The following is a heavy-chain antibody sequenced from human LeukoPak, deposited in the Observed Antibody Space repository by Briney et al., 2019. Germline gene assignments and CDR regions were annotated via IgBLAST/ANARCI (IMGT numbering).Heavy chain of an antibody. D-gene: IGHD2-2*01. CDR2: FDPEDGET. V-gene: IGHV1-24*01. CDR3: ATVGVSGYCSSTSCPGQYFQH. J-gene: IGHJ1*01. CDR1: GYTLTELS. Sequence: ASVKVSCKVSGYTLTELSMHWVRQAPGKGLEWMGGFDPEDGETIYAQKFQGRVTMTEDTSTDTAYMELSSLRSEDTAVYYCATVGVSGYCSSTSCPGQYFQHWGQGTLVTVSS.